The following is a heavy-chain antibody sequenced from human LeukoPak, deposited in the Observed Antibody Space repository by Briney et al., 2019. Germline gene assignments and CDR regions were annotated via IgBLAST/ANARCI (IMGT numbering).Heavy chain of an antibody. J-gene: IGHJ4*02. Sequence: SVKVSCKASGGTFSSYAISWVRQAPGQGLEWTGGIIPIFGTANYAQKFQGRVTITADESTSTAYMELSSLRSEDTAVYYCAREAGTQPAFLDYWGQGTLVTVSS. D-gene: IGHD6-19*01. CDR2: IIPIFGTA. CDR1: GGTFSSYA. CDR3: AREAGTQPAFLDY. V-gene: IGHV1-69*13.